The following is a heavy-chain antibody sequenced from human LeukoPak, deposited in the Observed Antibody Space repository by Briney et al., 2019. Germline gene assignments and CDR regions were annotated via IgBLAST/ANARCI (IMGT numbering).Heavy chain of an antibody. V-gene: IGHV1-46*01. D-gene: IGHD4-23*01. J-gene: IGHJ4*02. CDR2: INPSGGST. Sequence: ASVKVSCKASGYTFTGYYMHWVRQAPGQGLEWMGIINPSGGSTSYAQKFQGRVTMTRDTSTSTVYMELSSLRSEDTAVYYCASDGSGGNSPLYYFDYWGQGTLVTVSS. CDR1: GYTFTGYY. CDR3: ASDGSGGNSPLYYFDY.